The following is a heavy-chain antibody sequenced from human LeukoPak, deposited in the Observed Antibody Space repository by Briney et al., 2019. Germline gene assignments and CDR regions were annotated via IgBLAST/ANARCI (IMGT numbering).Heavy chain of an antibody. Sequence: ASVKVSCKASGYTFTAYYMHWVRQAPGQGLEWMGWINPNSGGTNYAQKFQGRVTMTRDTSISTAYMELSRLRSDDTAVYYCARDLARYCSGGSCYEGDYWGQGTLVTVPS. V-gene: IGHV1-2*02. CDR2: INPNSGGT. CDR3: ARDLARYCSGGSCYEGDY. CDR1: GYTFTAYY. J-gene: IGHJ4*02. D-gene: IGHD2-15*01.